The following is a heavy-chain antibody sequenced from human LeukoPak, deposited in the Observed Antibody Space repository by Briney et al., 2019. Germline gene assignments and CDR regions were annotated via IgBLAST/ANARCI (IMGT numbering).Heavy chain of an antibody. D-gene: IGHD1-26*01. J-gene: IGHJ4*02. CDR2: INSDGRST. CDR1: GFTFSRYW. V-gene: IGHV3-74*01. CDR3: ARVSVGATLYFDY. Sequence: PGGSLRFSCAASGFTFSRYWMHWVRQAPGKGLVWVSRINSDGRSTSYADSVKGRFTISRDNAKNSLYLQMNSLRAEDTAVYYCARVSVGATLYFDYWGQGTLVTVSS.